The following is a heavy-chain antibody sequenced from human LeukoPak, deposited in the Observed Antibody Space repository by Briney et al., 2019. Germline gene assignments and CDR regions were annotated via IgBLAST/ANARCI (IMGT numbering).Heavy chain of an antibody. CDR3: VRLRYSSSWYDN. CDR2: IDGDGSIR. V-gene: IGHV3-74*01. J-gene: IGHJ4*02. Sequence: GGSLRLSCTASGFTFSRNWMHCVRQAPGKGLVWVSRIDGDGSIRVDADSVKGRFTISRDNAKNTLYLQMNSLRAEDTAVYYCVRLRYSSSWYDNWGQGTLVTVST. D-gene: IGHD6-13*01. CDR1: GFTFSRNW.